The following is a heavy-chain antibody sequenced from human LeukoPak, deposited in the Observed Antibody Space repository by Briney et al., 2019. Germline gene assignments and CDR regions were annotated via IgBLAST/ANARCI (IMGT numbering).Heavy chain of an antibody. V-gene: IGHV5-51*01. CDR1: GYSFTTYW. D-gene: IGHD2-15*01. J-gene: IGHJ4*02. CDR3: AREKYVGRLTEY. CDR2: IYPGDSNT. Sequence: GESLKISCKGSGYSFTTYWIAWVRRLPGKDLEWMGVIYPGDSNTRYSPSFQGQVTISADKSINTAYLQWSSLKASDTAIYYCAREKYVGRLTEYWGQGTLVTVSS.